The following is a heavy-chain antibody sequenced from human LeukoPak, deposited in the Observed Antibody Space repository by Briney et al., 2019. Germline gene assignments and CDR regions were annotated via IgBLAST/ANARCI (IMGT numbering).Heavy chain of an antibody. D-gene: IGHD3-10*01. CDR1: GFPSSSYV. V-gene: IGHV3-30-3*01. CDR3: ARDYGSGSYYGWNYNAMDV. J-gene: IGHJ6*02. Sequence: GGSLSLSWPAPGFPSSSYVLHWFRQAPAKGLRWLAPISIAGGKKYYPDSVKGRFTISRDNSKSTLYLQMNSLRAEDTAVYYCARDYGSGSYYGWNYNAMDVWGQGTTVTVSS. CDR2: ISIAGGKK.